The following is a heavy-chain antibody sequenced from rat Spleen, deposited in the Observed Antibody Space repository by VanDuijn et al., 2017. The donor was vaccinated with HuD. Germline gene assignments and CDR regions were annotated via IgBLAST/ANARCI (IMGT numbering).Heavy chain of an antibody. CDR2: ISYDGGGT. Sequence: EVQLVESGGGLVQPGRSMKLSCAASGFIFSTYGMAWVRQAPKKGLEWVAYISYDGGGTYYPDSVKGRFTISRDNAKSTLYLQMDSLRSEDTASYYCARQPFGVVDAWGQGASVTVSS. V-gene: IGHV5-22*01. CDR3: ARQPFGVVDA. J-gene: IGHJ4*01. CDR1: GFIFSTYG. D-gene: IGHD4-3*01.